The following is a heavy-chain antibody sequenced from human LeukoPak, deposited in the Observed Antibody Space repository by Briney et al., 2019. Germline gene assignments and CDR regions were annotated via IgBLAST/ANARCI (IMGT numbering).Heavy chain of an antibody. Sequence: PGGSLRLSCAASGFTFRSYSMSWVRQAPGKGLEWVSSISGSSYYIYYADSVKGRFTISRDNAKNSLYLQMNSLRAEDTAVYYCARDKDGSGSYPPHFDYWGQGTLVTVSS. V-gene: IGHV3-21*01. J-gene: IGHJ4*02. D-gene: IGHD3-10*01. CDR1: GFTFRSYS. CDR2: ISGSSYYI. CDR3: ARDKDGSGSYPPHFDY.